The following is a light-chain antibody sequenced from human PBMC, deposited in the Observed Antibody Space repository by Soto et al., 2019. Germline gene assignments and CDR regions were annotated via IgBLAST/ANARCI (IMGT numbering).Light chain of an antibody. CDR1: SSDVGGYNY. V-gene: IGLV2-14*01. J-gene: IGLJ2*01. CDR3: SSYTSSSTVV. CDR2: EVS. Sequence: QSVLTQPASVSGSPGQSITISCTGTSSDVGGYNYVSWYQQHPGKAPKLMIYEVSNWPSGVPNRFSGSKSGNTASLTISGLQAEDEADYYCSSYTSSSTVVFGGGTKLTVL.